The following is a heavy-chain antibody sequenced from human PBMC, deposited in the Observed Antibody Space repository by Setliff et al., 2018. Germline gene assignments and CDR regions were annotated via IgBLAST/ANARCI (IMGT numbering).Heavy chain of an antibody. Sequence: GASVKVSCKASGYTFTSYAMHWVRQAPGQRLEWMGWINAGNGNTKYSQKFQGRVTMTRDTSTSTVYMDMSSLRSEDTAVYYCARDVFPYHYEGAFDIWGQGTMVTVS. J-gene: IGHJ3*02. D-gene: IGHD3-22*01. CDR2: INAGNGNT. CDR1: GYTFTSYA. CDR3: ARDVFPYHYEGAFDI. V-gene: IGHV1-3*01.